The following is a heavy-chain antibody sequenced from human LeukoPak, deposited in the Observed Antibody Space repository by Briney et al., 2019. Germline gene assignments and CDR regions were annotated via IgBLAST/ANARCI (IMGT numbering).Heavy chain of an antibody. CDR2: INPNTGGT. V-gene: IGHV1-2*06. D-gene: IGHD6-13*01. Sequence: ASVKVSSKASGYSFIGYSMHWVRQAPGQGLEWMGRINPNTGGTNYAQKFQGRVTMTRDTSISTAYMELSSLRSDDTAVYHCAREYVADSSPLFDYWGQGSLVTVSS. CDR3: AREYVADSSPLFDY. CDR1: GYSFIGYS. J-gene: IGHJ4*02.